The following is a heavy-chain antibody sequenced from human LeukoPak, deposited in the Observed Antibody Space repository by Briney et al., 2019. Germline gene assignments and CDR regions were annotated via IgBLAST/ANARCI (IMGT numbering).Heavy chain of an antibody. V-gene: IGHV3-9*03. Sequence: PGRSLRLSCAASGFTFDDYAMNWVPQAPGKGLEWVSGISWNSGSIGYADSVKGRFTISRDNAKNSLYLQMNSLRAEDMALYYCAKAGLWSGFDYWGQGTLVTVSS. D-gene: IGHD5-18*01. CDR1: GFTFDDYA. J-gene: IGHJ4*02. CDR3: AKAGLWSGFDY. CDR2: ISWNSGSI.